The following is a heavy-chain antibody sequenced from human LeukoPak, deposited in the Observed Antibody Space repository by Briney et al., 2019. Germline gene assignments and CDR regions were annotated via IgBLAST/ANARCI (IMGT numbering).Heavy chain of an antibody. D-gene: IGHD6-19*01. J-gene: IGHJ2*01. V-gene: IGHV3-49*04. Sequence: GRSLKLSCAASGFSFSDYAMHWVRQGPGKGLEWVGFIRSKAYGGTTEYAASVKGRFTISRDDSKSIAYLQMNSLKTEDTAVYYCTRRVAGRPGWYFDLWGRGTLVTVSS. CDR3: TRRVAGRPGWYFDL. CDR1: GFSFSDYA. CDR2: IRSKAYGGTT.